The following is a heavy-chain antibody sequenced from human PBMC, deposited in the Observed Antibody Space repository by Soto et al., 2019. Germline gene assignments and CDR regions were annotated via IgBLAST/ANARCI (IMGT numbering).Heavy chain of an antibody. CDR3: ARARTGYCSSTSCYAGAHY. J-gene: IGHJ4*02. D-gene: IGHD2-2*03. Sequence: GGSLRLSCAASGFTFSSYWMSWVRQAPGKGLEWVANIKQDGSEKYYVDSVKGRFTISRDNAKNSLYLQMNSLRAEDTAVYYCARARTGYCSSTSCYAGAHYWGQGTLVTVSS. CDR1: GFTFSSYW. CDR2: IKQDGSEK. V-gene: IGHV3-7*01.